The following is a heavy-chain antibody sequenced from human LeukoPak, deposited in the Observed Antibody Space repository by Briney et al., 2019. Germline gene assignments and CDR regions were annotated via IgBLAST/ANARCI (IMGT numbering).Heavy chain of an antibody. CDR1: GGSISSYY. D-gene: IGHD3-10*01. CDR2: IYYSGST. J-gene: IGHJ3*02. V-gene: IGHV4-59*01. Sequence: SETLSLTCIVSGGSISSYYWTWIRQPPGKGLEWIGYIYYSGSTNYNPSLKSRVTMSVDTSKNQFSLKLRSVTAADTAVYYCARGGWSAFDIWGQGTMVTVSS. CDR3: ARGGWSAFDI.